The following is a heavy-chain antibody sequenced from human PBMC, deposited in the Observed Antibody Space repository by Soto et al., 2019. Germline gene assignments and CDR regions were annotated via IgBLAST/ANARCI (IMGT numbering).Heavy chain of an antibody. CDR1: GGTFSSYA. V-gene: IGHV1-69*13. CDR3: ARDSYYDSSGYYGPLSFDY. D-gene: IGHD3-22*01. Sequence: SVKVSCKASGGTFSSYAISWVRQAPGRGXEWMGGIIPIFGTANYAQKFQGRVTITADESTSTAYMELSSLRSEDTAVYYCARDSYYDSSGYYGPLSFDYWGQGTLVTVSS. CDR2: IIPIFGTA. J-gene: IGHJ4*02.